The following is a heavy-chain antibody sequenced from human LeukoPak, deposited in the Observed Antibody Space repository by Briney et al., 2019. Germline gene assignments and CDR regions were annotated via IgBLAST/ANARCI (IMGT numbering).Heavy chain of an antibody. Sequence: GGSLRLSCAASGFTFSSYAMSWVRQAPGKGLEWVSAISSTGDRTYHADSVKGRFTISRDNSKNTLYLQMNSLRVEDTAVYYCAKATDDYGAYLYFDYWGQGTLVTVSS. J-gene: IGHJ4*02. CDR1: GFTFSSYA. CDR2: ISSTGDRT. V-gene: IGHV3-23*01. CDR3: AKATDDYGAYLYFDY. D-gene: IGHD4-17*01.